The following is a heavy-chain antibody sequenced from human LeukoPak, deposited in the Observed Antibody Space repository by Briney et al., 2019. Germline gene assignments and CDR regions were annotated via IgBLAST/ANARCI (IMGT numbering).Heavy chain of an antibody. CDR1: GFTVSSNY. D-gene: IGHD6-13*01. Sequence: PGGSLRLSCAASGFTVSSNYMSWVRQAPGKGLEWVSVIYSGGSTYYADSEKGRFTISRDNSKNTLYVQMDSLRAEDTAVYYCARDEQQLSFDYWGQGTLVTVSS. J-gene: IGHJ4*02. CDR2: IYSGGST. CDR3: ARDEQQLSFDY. V-gene: IGHV3-66*01.